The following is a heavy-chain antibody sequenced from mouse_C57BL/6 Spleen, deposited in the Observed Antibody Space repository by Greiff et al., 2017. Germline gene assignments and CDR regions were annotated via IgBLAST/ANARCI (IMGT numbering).Heavy chain of an antibody. V-gene: IGHV8-12*01. J-gene: IGHJ4*01. D-gene: IGHD2-4*01. CDR2: IYWDDDK. CDR1: GFSLSTSGMG. CDR3: ARRGDYDASYCAMDY. Sequence: QVTLKESGPGILQSSQTLSLTCSFSGFSLSTSGMGVSWIRQPSGKGLEWLAHIYWDDDKRYNPSLKSRLTISKDTSRNQVFLKITSVDTAATATYCCARRGDYDASYCAMDYWGQGASVTVSA.